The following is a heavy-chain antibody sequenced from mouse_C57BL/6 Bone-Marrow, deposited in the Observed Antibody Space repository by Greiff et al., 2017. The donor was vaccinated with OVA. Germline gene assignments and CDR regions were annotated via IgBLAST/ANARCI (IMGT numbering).Heavy chain of an antibody. D-gene: IGHD2-4*01. CDR3: TPYDYDDY. V-gene: IGHV14-4*01. Sequence: QLQQSGAELVRPGASVKLSCTASGFNIKDDYMHWVKQRPEQGLEWIGWIDPENGDTEYASKFQGKATITADTSSNTAYLQLSSLTSEDTAVYYCTPYDYDDYWGQGTTLTVSS. CDR1: GFNIKDDY. J-gene: IGHJ2*01. CDR2: IDPENGDT.